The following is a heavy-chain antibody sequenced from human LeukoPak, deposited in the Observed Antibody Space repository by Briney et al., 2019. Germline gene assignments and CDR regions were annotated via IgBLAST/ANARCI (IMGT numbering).Heavy chain of an antibody. Sequence: ASVKVSCKASGYTFTGYYMHWVRQAPGQGLEWMGWINPNSGGTNYAQKFQGRVTMTRDTSISTAYMELSRLRSDDTAVYYCARPSDIVVVPAASYGYMDVWGKGTTVTVSS. J-gene: IGHJ6*03. CDR1: GYTFTGYY. CDR2: INPNSGGT. CDR3: ARPSDIVVVPAASYGYMDV. V-gene: IGHV1-2*02. D-gene: IGHD2-2*01.